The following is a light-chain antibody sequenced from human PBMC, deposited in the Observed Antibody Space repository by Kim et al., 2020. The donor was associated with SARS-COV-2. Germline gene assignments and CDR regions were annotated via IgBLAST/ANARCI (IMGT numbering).Light chain of an antibody. Sequence: SPGERATPSCRASQSLSSAYIAWYQQKPGQAPRLLVFGASGRATGIPDRFSGSGSGTDFTLSISRLEPEDFAVYYCQQYGGAPRTFGQGTKVDIK. CDR1: QSLSSAY. CDR2: GAS. CDR3: QQYGGAPRT. J-gene: IGKJ1*01. V-gene: IGKV3-20*01.